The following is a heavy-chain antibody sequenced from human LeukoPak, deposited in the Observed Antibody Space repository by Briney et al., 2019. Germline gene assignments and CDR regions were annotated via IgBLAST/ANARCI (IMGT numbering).Heavy chain of an antibody. CDR2: INPNSGDT. CDR1: GYTFTGYY. J-gene: IGHJ4*02. Sequence: ASVKVSCKASGYTFTGYYMHWVRQAPGQGLEWMGWINPNSGDTNYAQKLQGRVTMTRDTSISTAYMELSRLRSDDTAVYYCARDKSGNSGWYSYFDYWGQGTLVTVSS. V-gene: IGHV1-2*02. CDR3: ARDKSGNSGWYSYFDY. D-gene: IGHD6-19*01.